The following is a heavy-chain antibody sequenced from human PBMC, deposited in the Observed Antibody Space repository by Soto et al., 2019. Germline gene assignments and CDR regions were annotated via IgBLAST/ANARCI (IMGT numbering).Heavy chain of an antibody. CDR1: GGSISSGGYY. D-gene: IGHD6-13*01. CDR2: IYYSGST. V-gene: IGHV4-31*03. CDR3: ARDSEEQHRIAFDI. J-gene: IGHJ3*02. Sequence: QVQLQESVPGLVKPSQTLSLTCTVSGGSISSGGYYWSWIRQHPGKGLEWIGYIYYSGSTYYNPSLKSRVTISVDPSKNQFSLQLSSVTAADTAVYYCARDSEEQHRIAFDIWGQGTMVTVSS.